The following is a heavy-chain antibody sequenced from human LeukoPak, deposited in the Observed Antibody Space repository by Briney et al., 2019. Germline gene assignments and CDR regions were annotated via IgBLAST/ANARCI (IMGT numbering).Heavy chain of an antibody. V-gene: IGHV3-11*01. D-gene: IGHD3-16*01. Sequence: GGSLRLSCAASGFTFSDYFMAWIRQSPGKGLEWISYISSGGKTIYYPDSVKGRFTISRDNAQNSLYLQMNSLRGEDTAIYYCARYRRGIHRSDAFDIWGQGTRVTVSS. J-gene: IGHJ3*02. CDR1: GFTFSDYF. CDR2: ISSGGKTI. CDR3: ARYRRGIHRSDAFDI.